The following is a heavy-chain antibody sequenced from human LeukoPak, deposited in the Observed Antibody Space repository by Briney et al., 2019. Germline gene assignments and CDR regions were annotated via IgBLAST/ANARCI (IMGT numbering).Heavy chain of an antibody. CDR3: ARDLLWFGESPRDY. D-gene: IGHD3-10*01. CDR2: INTNTGNP. Sequence: GASVKVSCKASGYTFTSYGISWVRQAPGQGLEWMGWINTNTGNPTYAQGFTGRFVFSLDTSVSTAYLQISSLKAEDTAVYYCARDLLWFGESPRDYWGQGTLVTVSS. V-gene: IGHV7-4-1*02. CDR1: GYTFTSYG. J-gene: IGHJ4*02.